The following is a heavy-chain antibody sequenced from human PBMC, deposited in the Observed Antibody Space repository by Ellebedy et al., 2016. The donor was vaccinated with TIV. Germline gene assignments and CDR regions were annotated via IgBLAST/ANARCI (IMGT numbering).Heavy chain of an antibody. CDR2: ISNDGRSK. Sequence: GESLKISCVASGFTFSYYGMNWVRQAPGKGLEWVAVISNDGRSKKHADSVRGRFTISRDNSKSTLYLQMDSLRAEDTAVYYRSPGGTTTVKKGFGYWGQGTLVTVSS. CDR1: GFTFSYYG. CDR3: SPGGTTTVKKGFGY. D-gene: IGHD4-17*01. V-gene: IGHV3-30*03. J-gene: IGHJ4*02.